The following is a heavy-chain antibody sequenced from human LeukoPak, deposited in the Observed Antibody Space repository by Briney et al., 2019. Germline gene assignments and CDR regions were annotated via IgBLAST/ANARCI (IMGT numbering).Heavy chain of an antibody. D-gene: IGHD6-6*01. CDR3: ASRNYLPGYSSSSPAFDI. CDR2: ISAYNGNT. J-gene: IGHJ3*02. Sequence: GASVKVSFKASGYTFTSYGISWVRQAPGQGLEWMGWISAYNGNTNYAQKLQGRVTMTTDTSTSTAYMELRSLRSDDTAVYYCASRNYLPGYSSSSPAFDIWGQGTMVTVSS. V-gene: IGHV1-18*01. CDR1: GYTFTSYG.